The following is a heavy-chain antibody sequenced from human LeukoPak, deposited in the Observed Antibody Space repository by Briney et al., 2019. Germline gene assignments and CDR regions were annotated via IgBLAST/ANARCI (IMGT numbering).Heavy chain of an antibody. CDR2: VSSDGSRT. J-gene: IGHJ4*01. D-gene: IGHD3-10*01. CDR3: ARAPHGSAIYDY. V-gene: IGHV3-74*01. CDR1: GFTFSSYW. Sequence: PGGSLRLSCAASGFTFSSYWMHWGRQAPGKGLVWVSRVSSDGSRTTYADSVNERFTTSRDNTNNTRYLQMISLRAEEAAAYYCARAPHGSAIYDYWGPGTLVTVSP.